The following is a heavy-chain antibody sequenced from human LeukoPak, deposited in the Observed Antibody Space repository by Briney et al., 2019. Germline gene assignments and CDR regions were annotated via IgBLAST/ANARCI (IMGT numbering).Heavy chain of an antibody. CDR1: GGYY. CDR3: ARGRRVRGVINVGAFDI. Sequence: SETLSLTCAVYGGYYWSWIRQPPGKGLEWIGEINHSGSTNYNPSLKSRVTISVDTSKNQFSLRLSSVTAADTAVYYCARGRRVRGVINVGAFDIWGQGTMVTVSS. J-gene: IGHJ3*02. V-gene: IGHV4-34*01. CDR2: INHSGST. D-gene: IGHD3-10*01.